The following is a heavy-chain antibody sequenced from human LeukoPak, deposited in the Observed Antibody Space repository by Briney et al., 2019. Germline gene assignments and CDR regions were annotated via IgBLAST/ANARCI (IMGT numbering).Heavy chain of an antibody. CDR3: ARDLYTMVRGVPNWFDP. J-gene: IGHJ5*02. Sequence: ASVKVSCKASGYTFTGYYMHWVRQAPGQGLEWMGRINPNSGGTNYAQKFQGRVTMTRDTSISTACMELSRLRSDDTAVYYCARDLYTMVRGVPNWFDPWGQGTLVTVSS. D-gene: IGHD3-10*01. V-gene: IGHV1-2*06. CDR1: GYTFTGYY. CDR2: INPNSGGT.